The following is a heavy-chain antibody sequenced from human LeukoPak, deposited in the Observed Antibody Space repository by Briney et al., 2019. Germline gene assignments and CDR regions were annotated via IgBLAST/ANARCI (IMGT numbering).Heavy chain of an antibody. CDR3: TRDRRYGGMDV. D-gene: IGHD3-10*01. CDR1: GFTFSDYW. Sequence: GGSLRLSRAASGFTFSDYWMHWVRQAPGKGLVWVSRIDSPGTSTSYADSVKGRFTISRDNAKNTLYLQMNSLRAEDTAVYYCTRDRRYGGMDVWGQGTTVTVSS. J-gene: IGHJ6*02. CDR2: IDSPGTST. V-gene: IGHV3-74*01.